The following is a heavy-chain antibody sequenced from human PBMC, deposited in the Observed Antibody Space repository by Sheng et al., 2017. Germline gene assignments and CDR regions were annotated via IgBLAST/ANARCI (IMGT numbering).Heavy chain of an antibody. Sequence: QVQLQESGPGLVKPSQTLSLTCTVSGGSISSGSYYWSWIRQPAGKGLEWIGHIYTSGTTNYNPSLQSRVTISVDTSKNQFSLRLRSVTAADTAMYYCARNDYGHYYYMDVWGKGTTVTVSS. CDR2: IYTSGTT. CDR1: GGSISSGSYY. J-gene: IGHJ6*03. CDR3: ARNDYGHYYYMDV. V-gene: IGHV4-61*09. D-gene: IGHD4-17*01.